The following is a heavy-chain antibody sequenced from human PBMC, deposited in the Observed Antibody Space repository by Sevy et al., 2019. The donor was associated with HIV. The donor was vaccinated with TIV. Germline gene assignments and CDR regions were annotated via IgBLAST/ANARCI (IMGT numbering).Heavy chain of an antibody. CDR1: GFTFNNYA. CDR2: ISGSGATT. V-gene: IGHV3-23*01. J-gene: IGHJ4*02. Sequence: GGSLRLSCAASGFTFNNYAMNWVRQAPGKGLEWVSAISGSGATTFYADSVKGRFTISRDNFKKTLYLQMSSLRAEDTAVYYCVTRGGLVGATDFDYWGQGTRVTVSS. D-gene: IGHD1-26*01. CDR3: VTRGGLVGATDFDY.